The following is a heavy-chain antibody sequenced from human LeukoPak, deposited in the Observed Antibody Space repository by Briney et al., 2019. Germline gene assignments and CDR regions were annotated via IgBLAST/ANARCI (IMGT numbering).Heavy chain of an antibody. J-gene: IGHJ5*02. CDR3: AREGYCSGGSCDNWFDP. Sequence: KSSETLSLTCTVSGGSISSSSYYWGWIRQPPGKGLEWIGSIYYSGSTYYNPSLKSRVTISVDTSKNQFSLKLSSVTAADTAVYYCAREGYCSGGSCDNWFDPWGQGTLVTVSS. CDR1: GGSISSSSYY. V-gene: IGHV4-39*01. D-gene: IGHD2-15*01. CDR2: IYYSGST.